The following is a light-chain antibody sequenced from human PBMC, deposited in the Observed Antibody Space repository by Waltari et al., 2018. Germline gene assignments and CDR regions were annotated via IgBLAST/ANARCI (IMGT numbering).Light chain of an antibody. Sequence: EIVLTQSPDFQSVTPKETVTITCRASQSIGNSLHWYQHKSERSPKLLMKYASQSVSVVPSRFTGGGSGTDFTLTINSLEAEDAATYYCHQSRSLPWTFGQGTKVEIK. J-gene: IGKJ1*01. V-gene: IGKV6-21*01. CDR3: HQSRSLPWT. CDR2: YAS. CDR1: QSIGNS.